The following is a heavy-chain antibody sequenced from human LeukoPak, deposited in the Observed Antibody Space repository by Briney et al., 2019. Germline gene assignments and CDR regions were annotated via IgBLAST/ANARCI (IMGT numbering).Heavy chain of an antibody. V-gene: IGHV1-46*01. CDR2: INPSGGST. J-gene: IGHJ5*02. CDR3: ARVVAAAGTWFDP. D-gene: IGHD6-13*01. CDR1: GYTLTSYY. Sequence: ASVKVSCKASGYTLTSYYMHWVRQAPGQGLEWMGIINPSGGSTSYAQKFQGRVTMTRDMSTSTVYMELSSLRSEDTAVYYCARVVAAAGTWFDPWGQGTLVTVSS.